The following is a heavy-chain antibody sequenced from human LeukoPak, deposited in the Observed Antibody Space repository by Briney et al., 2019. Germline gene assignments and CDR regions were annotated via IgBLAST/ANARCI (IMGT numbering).Heavy chain of an antibody. Sequence: SETLSLTCAVYGGSFSGYYWSWIRQPPGKRLEWIGEINHSGSTNYNPSLKSRVTISVDTSKNQFSLKLSSVTAADTAVYYCATDSGIAAAGSYFQHWGQGTLVTVSS. V-gene: IGHV4-34*01. D-gene: IGHD6-13*01. CDR1: GGSFSGYY. J-gene: IGHJ1*01. CDR2: INHSGST. CDR3: ATDSGIAAAGSYFQH.